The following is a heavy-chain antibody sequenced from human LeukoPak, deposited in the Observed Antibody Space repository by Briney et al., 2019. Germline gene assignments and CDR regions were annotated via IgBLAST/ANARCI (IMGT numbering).Heavy chain of an antibody. CDR3: ARVWSAGYCSSTSCYMVYDY. Sequence: ASVKVSCKASGYTFTSYGISWVRQAPGRGLEWMGWISAYNGNTNYAQKLQGRVTMTTDTSTSTAYMELRSLRSDDTAVYYCARVWSAGYCSSTSCYMVYDYWGQGTLVTVSS. J-gene: IGHJ4*02. CDR2: ISAYNGNT. V-gene: IGHV1-18*01. CDR1: GYTFTSYG. D-gene: IGHD2-2*02.